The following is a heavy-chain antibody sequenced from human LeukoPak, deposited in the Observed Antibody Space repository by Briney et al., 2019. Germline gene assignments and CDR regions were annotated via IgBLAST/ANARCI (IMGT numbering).Heavy chain of an antibody. CDR2: INPSGGST. D-gene: IGHD3-10*01. CDR3: AREGNSGSSDY. CDR1: GYTFTSYY. Sequence: GASVKVSCKASGYTFTSYYMHWVRQAPGQGLEWMGIINPSGGSTSYAQKFQGRATMTRDMSTSTVYMELSSLRSEDTAVYYCAREGNSGSSDYWGQGTLVTVSS. J-gene: IGHJ4*02. V-gene: IGHV1-46*01.